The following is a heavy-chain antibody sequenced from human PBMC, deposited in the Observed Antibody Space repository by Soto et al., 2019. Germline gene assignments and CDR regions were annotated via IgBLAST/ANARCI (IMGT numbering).Heavy chain of an antibody. J-gene: IGHJ5*02. Sequence: SETLSLTCTVSGGSISSSSYYWGWIRQPPGKGLECIGSIYYSGSTYYNPSLKSRVTISVDTSKNQFSLKLSSVTAADTAVYYCARHHQYYDFWSGYYFPPWFDPWGQGTQVTVSS. CDR1: GGSISSSSYY. CDR3: ARHHQYYDFWSGYYFPPWFDP. D-gene: IGHD3-3*01. CDR2: IYYSGST. V-gene: IGHV4-39*01.